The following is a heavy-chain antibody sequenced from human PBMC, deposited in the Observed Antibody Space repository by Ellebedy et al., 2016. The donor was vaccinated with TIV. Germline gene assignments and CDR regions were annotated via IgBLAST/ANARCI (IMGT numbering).Heavy chain of an antibody. Sequence: GESLKISCAASGFTFSTFWISWLRQAPGKGLEWVATTKKDGSEKYYVDSVKGRFTISRDNARNSLYLQMSSLRVEDTAVYYCARDGGSGSYWEGFDYWGQGTLGTVSS. CDR2: TKKDGSEK. D-gene: IGHD3-10*01. CDR3: ARDGGSGSYWEGFDY. CDR1: GFTFSTFW. V-gene: IGHV3-7*01. J-gene: IGHJ4*02.